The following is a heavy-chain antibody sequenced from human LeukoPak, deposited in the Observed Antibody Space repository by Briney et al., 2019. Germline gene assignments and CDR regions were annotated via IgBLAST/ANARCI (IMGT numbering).Heavy chain of an antibody. CDR2: IYYSGST. CDR1: GFTFSSYS. CDR3: ARVRYGYGYEVDY. D-gene: IGHD5-18*01. V-gene: IGHV4-39*07. J-gene: IGHJ4*02. Sequence: GSLRLSCAASGFTFSSYSMNWVRQPPGNGLEWIGIIYYSGSTYYNPSLKSRVTISVDTSKNQFSLKLTSVTAADTAVYYCARVRYGYGYEVDYWGQGTLVTVSS.